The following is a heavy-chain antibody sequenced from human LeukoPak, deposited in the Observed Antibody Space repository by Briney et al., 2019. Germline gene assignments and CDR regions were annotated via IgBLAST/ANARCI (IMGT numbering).Heavy chain of an antibody. Sequence: ASVKVSCKASGYTFTGYYMHWVRQAPGQGLEWMGWINPNSGGTNYAQKFQGRVTMTRDTSISTAYMELSRLRSEDTAVYYCATGPTDMVSWFFDYWGQGTLVTVSS. CDR2: INPNSGGT. CDR1: GYTFTGYY. J-gene: IGHJ4*02. V-gene: IGHV1-2*02. D-gene: IGHD2-21*02. CDR3: ATGPTDMVSWFFDY.